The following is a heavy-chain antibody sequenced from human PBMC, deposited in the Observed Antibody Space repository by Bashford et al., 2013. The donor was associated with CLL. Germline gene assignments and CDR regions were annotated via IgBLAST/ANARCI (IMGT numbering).Heavy chain of an antibody. CDR3: ARDRYYDFWSGYYIFDY. Sequence: GGPLRLSCAASGFTVSSNYMSWVRQAPGKGLEWVSVIYSCGSTYYADSVKGRFTISRDNSKNTLYLQMNSLRAEDTAVYYCARDRYYDFWSGYYIFDYWGQGTLVTVSS. V-gene: IGHV3-66*03. D-gene: IGHD3-3*01. J-gene: IGHJ4*02. CDR2: IYSCGST. CDR1: GFTVSSNY.